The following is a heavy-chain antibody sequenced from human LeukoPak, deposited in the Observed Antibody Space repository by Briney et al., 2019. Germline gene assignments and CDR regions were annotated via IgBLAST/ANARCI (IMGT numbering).Heavy chain of an antibody. CDR2: VYYIGSP. J-gene: IGHJ6*02. D-gene: IGHD5-24*01. CDR3: ARVTITKRAMDV. Sequence: PSETLSLTCSVSGDSIKSGHSYWGWIRQSPWKGLEWIGSVYYIGSPYYNPSLNSGRVTISVDTSKNQFSLKLASVTAEDTAVYYCARVTITKRAMDVWGQGTTVTVSS. CDR1: GDSIKSGHSY. V-gene: IGHV4-39*01.